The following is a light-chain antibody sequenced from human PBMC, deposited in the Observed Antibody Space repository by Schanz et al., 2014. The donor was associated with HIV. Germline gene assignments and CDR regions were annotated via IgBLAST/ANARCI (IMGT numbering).Light chain of an antibody. CDR3: NSYTTSSTPLV. CDR1: SSDIGAYNY. J-gene: IGLJ3*02. V-gene: IGLV2-14*03. Sequence: QSALIQPASVSGSPGQSITISCTGTSSDIGAYNYVSWYQQHPGKAPKLMIYDVNIRPSGVSNRFSGSKSGNTASLTISGLQAEDEADYYCNSYTTSSTPLVFGGGTKVTVL. CDR2: DVN.